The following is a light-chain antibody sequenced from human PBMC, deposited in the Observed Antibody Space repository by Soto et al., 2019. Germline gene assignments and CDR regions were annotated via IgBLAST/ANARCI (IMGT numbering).Light chain of an antibody. CDR1: QSVASNY. CDR2: GAS. J-gene: IGKJ2*01. V-gene: IGKV3-20*01. CDR3: QQYGISPPYT. Sequence: ESVLTQSPGTLSLSPGERATLSCRASQSVASNYLAWYQQKPGQTPRLLIHGASSRATDIPDRFSGSGSGTDFPLTISSLEPEDFAVYYCQQYGISPPYTFGQGTKLEIK.